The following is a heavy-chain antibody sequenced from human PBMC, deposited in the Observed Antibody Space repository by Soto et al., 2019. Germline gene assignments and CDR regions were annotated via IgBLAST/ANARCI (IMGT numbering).Heavy chain of an antibody. Sequence: QVHLMESGGGLVKPGGSLRLSCAASGFAFSAYYMSWIRQAPGKGLEWLSYISESGTTIYYADSVKGRFTISRDNAKNSLYLQMNSLRVEDTAVYYCTRSDYDTSGYTDYWGQGNLVTVSS. D-gene: IGHD3-22*01. V-gene: IGHV3-11*01. CDR3: TRSDYDTSGYTDY. CDR2: ISESGTTI. J-gene: IGHJ4*02. CDR1: GFAFSAYY.